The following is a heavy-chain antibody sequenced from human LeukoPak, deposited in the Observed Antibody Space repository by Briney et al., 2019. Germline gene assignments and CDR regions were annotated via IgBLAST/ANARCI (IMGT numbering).Heavy chain of an antibody. CDR3: ARDHDYGGPHGMDV. V-gene: IGHV1-46*01. CDR1: GSTLTRYY. Sequence: ASGKISCKASGSTLTRYYMHWVGQSPGQGLGGRGIINPSGGSTSYAQKFQGRVTMTRDTSTSTVYMELSSLRSEDTAVYYCARDHDYGGPHGMDVWGQGTTVTVSS. CDR2: INPSGGST. J-gene: IGHJ6*02. D-gene: IGHD4-23*01.